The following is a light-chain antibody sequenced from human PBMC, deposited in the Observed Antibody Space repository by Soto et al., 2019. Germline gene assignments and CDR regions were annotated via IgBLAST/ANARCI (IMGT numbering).Light chain of an antibody. J-gene: IGLJ2*01. CDR3: SSYTSSIVV. V-gene: IGLV2-14*01. CDR1: STDVGGYNY. Sequence: QSALTQPASLSGSPGQSITISCTGTSTDVGGYNYVSWYQQHPGKAPKLMIYDVSNRPSGVSNRFSGSKSGNTAPLTISGLQAEDEADYYCSSYTSSIVVFGGGTKVTVL. CDR2: DVS.